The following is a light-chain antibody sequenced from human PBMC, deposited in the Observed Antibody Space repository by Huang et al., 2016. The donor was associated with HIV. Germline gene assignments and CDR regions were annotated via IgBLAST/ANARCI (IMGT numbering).Light chain of an antibody. Sequence: DVVMTPSPLSLPVTLGQPASISCSSSQSLVHSDGNTYLSWFQQRPGQSPRRLIYQLSNRDSGGPVRFSGSGSGTDFTLKITSVEAEDVGVYYCMQGTHWPLTFGGGTKVEIK. CDR3: MQGTHWPLT. CDR2: QLS. V-gene: IGKV2-30*02. J-gene: IGKJ4*01. CDR1: QSLVHSDGNTY.